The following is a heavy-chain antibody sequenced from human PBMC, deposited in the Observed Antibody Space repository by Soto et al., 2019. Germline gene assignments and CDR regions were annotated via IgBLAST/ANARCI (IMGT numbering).Heavy chain of an antibody. CDR2: ITSDTNTI. V-gene: IGHV3-48*02. CDR3: ARSVESHFDY. D-gene: IGHD6-19*01. Sequence: EVQLVESGGGLVQPGGSLRLTCVASGFPFSIYSMNWVRQAPGKGLEWSSYITSDTNTIKYADSVKGRFTISRDNAKNLVYLQMNSLRDEDTAVYFCARSVESHFDYWGQGTVVTVSS. J-gene: IGHJ4*02. CDR1: GFPFSIYS.